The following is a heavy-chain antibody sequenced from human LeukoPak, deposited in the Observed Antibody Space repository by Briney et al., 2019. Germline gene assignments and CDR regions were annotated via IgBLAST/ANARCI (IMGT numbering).Heavy chain of an antibody. Sequence: GASVKVSCKASGYTFTTYAMNWVRQAPGQGFEWMGWINANTGNPTYGQGFTGRFVFSLDTSVSTAYLQISSLKAEDTAVYYCAREVTHDFWSGVPDFDYWGQGTLVTVSS. J-gene: IGHJ4*02. CDR1: GYTFTTYA. D-gene: IGHD3-3*01. V-gene: IGHV7-4-1*02. CDR2: INANTGNP. CDR3: AREVTHDFWSGVPDFDY.